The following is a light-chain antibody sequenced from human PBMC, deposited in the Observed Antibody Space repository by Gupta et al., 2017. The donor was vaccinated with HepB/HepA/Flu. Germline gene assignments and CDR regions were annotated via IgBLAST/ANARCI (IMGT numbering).Light chain of an antibody. CDR2: FAS. J-gene: IGKJ4*01. CDR3: HQNSSLPLT. CDR1: QSIGSG. Sequence: EIVLTQSPDFQSVTPKEKVTITCRASQSIGSGLHWYQQKPNQSPKLLMKFASQSFSGVPSRFIGSGSGTDFTLTINGLEAGDAATYYCHQNSSLPLTFGGGTKVEIK. V-gene: IGKV6-21*01.